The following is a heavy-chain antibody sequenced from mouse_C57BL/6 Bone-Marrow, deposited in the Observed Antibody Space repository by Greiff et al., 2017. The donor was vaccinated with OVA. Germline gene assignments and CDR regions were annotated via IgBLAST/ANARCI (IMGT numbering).Heavy chain of an antibody. Sequence: EVKLMESGEGLVKPGGSLKLSCAASGFTFSSYAMSWVRQTPEKRLEWVAYISSGGDYIYYADTVKGRFTISRDNARNTLYLQMSSLKSEDTAMYYCTRVASWDGFAYWGQGTLVTVSA. CDR2: ISSGGDYI. D-gene: IGHD4-1*01. J-gene: IGHJ3*01. CDR3: TRVASWDGFAY. CDR1: GFTFSSYA. V-gene: IGHV5-9-1*02.